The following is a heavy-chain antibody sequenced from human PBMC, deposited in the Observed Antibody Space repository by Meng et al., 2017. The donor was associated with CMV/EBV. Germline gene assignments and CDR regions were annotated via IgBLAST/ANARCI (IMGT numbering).Heavy chain of an antibody. V-gene: IGHV4-59*01. CDR3: AKDADSSSWYMYYGMDV. Sequence: GSLRLSCTVSGGSISSYYWSWIRQPPGKGLEWIGYIYYSGSTNYNPSLKSRVTISVDTSKNQFSLKLSSVTAADTAVYYCAKDADSSSWYMYYGMDVWGQGTTVTVSS. CDR2: IYYSGST. CDR1: GGSISSYY. D-gene: IGHD6-13*01. J-gene: IGHJ6*02.